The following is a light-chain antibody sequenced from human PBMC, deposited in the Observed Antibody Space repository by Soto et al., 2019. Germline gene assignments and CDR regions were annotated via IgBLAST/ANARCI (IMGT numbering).Light chain of an antibody. CDR2: EVS. V-gene: IGLV2-14*01. CDR1: ISDVGGYNY. Sequence: QSALTQPSSVSGSPGQSITISCTGTISDVGGYNYVSWYQQHPGKAPKLMIYEVSNRPSGVSNRFSGSKSGNTASLTISGLQAEDEGDYYCSSYISSSTTYVFRTGTKVTVL. CDR3: SSYISSSTTYV. J-gene: IGLJ1*01.